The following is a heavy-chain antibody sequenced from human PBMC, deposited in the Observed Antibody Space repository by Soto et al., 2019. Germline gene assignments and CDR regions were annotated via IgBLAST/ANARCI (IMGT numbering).Heavy chain of an antibody. CDR3: TRVGGCSGGSCYSGRTPYGTDV. V-gene: IGHV3-73*01. Sequence: WGSLRLSCAASGCTFSGSAMHWVRQASGKGLEWVGRIRSKANSYATAYAASVKGRFTISRDDSKNTAYLQMNSLKTEDTAVYYCTRVGGCSGGSCYSGRTPYGTDVRVQGTTLTVSS. CDR2: IRSKANSYAT. J-gene: IGHJ6*02. D-gene: IGHD2-15*01. CDR1: GCTFSGSA.